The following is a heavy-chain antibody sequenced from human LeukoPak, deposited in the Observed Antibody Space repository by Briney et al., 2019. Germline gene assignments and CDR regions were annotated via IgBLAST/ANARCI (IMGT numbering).Heavy chain of an antibody. Sequence: GGSLRLSCVVSGFTFSTYWMYWVRQAPGKGLVWVSRINTDGRNTGYADSVKGRFTISRDNAKNTLYLQMTILTAEDTAVYYCARVGKSGSYYYFDYWGQGTLVTVSS. J-gene: IGHJ4*02. CDR3: ARVGKSGSYYYFDY. CDR2: INTDGRNT. V-gene: IGHV3-74*01. CDR1: GFTFSTYW. D-gene: IGHD1-26*01.